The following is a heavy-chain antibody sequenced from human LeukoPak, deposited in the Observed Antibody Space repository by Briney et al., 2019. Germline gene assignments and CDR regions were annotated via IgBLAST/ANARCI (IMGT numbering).Heavy chain of an antibody. CDR2: IYTSGGT. CDR1: DDSISNYY. V-gene: IGHV4-4*07. D-gene: IGHD4-17*01. Sequence: PSETLSLTCTVSDDSISNYYWSWIRQPAGKGLEWIGRIYTSGGTNYNPSLKSRVTISVDTSKNQFSLKLSSVTAADTAVYYCASFPTVTPKDTYAFDIWGQGTMVTVSS. CDR3: ASFPTVTPKDTYAFDI. J-gene: IGHJ3*02.